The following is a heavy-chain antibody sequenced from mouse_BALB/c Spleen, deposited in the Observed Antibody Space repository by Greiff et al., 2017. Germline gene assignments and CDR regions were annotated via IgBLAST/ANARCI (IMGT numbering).Heavy chain of an antibody. CDR1: GFSLTSYG. V-gene: IGHV2-3*01. J-gene: IGHJ4*01. Sequence: QVQLKQSGPGLVAPSQSLSITCTVSGFSLTSYGVSWVRQPPGKGLEWLGVIWGDGGTNYHSALISRLSISKDNSKSHVFLQLNSLQTDDTATYYWAKPDYRDDKDYAMDDWGQGTSVTVSS. D-gene: IGHD2-14*01. CDR3: AKPDYRDDKDYAMDD. CDR2: IWGDGGT.